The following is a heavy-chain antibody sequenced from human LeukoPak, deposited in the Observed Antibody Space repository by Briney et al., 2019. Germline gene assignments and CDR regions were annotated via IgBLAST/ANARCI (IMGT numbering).Heavy chain of an antibody. Sequence: SENLSLTCTVSGGSISSYYWSWIRQPPGKGLEWIAYIYYSGSTNYNPSLKSRVTISVDTSKNQFSLKLRYVTAADTAVYYCARRVGDKDYFDYWGQGTLVTVSS. CDR1: GGSISSYY. CDR3: ARRVGDKDYFDY. V-gene: IGHV4-59*01. J-gene: IGHJ4*02. CDR2: IYYSGST. D-gene: IGHD1-26*01.